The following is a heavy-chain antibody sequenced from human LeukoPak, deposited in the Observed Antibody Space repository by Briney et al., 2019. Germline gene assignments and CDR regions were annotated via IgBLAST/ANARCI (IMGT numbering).Heavy chain of an antibody. V-gene: IGHV3-30*18. Sequence: PGRSLRLSCAASGFTFSAYGMHWVRQAPGKGLEWVAVISFDGSSKDYAESVRGRFTVSRDNSKNTLYLQMNSLRAEDTAVYYCAKAWWCMLSHLCAFDIWGQGTMVTVSS. J-gene: IGHJ3*02. CDR1: GFTFSAYG. CDR3: AKAWWCMLSHLCAFDI. CDR2: ISFDGSSK. D-gene: IGHD2-8*02.